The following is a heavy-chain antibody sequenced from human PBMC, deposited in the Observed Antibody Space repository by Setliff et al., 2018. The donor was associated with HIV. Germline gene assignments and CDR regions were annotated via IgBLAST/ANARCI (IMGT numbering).Heavy chain of an antibody. Sequence: SETLSLTCAVYGGSFSDYHWSWIRQAPRKRLEWIGEVYDSGSTNYNPSLKSRVTVTVDTSKNQFSLRLNSETAADTAVYYCARGSKLVWGRWFDPWGQGTLVTVSS. D-gene: IGHD6-6*01. CDR3: ARGSKLVWGRWFDP. J-gene: IGHJ5*02. CDR2: VYDSGST. CDR1: GGSFSDYH. V-gene: IGHV4-34*01.